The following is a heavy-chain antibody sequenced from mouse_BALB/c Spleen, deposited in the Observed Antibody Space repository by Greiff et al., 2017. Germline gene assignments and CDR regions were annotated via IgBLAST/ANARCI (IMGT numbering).Heavy chain of an antibody. Sequence: QVQLQQSGAELVRPGTSVKISCKASGYTFTNYWLGWVKQRPGHGLEWIGDIYPGGGYTNYNEKFKGKATLTADTSSSTAYMQLSSLTSEDSAVYFCARGGYYGSSPYWYFDVWGAGTTVTVSS. V-gene: IGHV1-63*02. CDR3: ARGGYYGSSPYWYFDV. CDR2: IYPGGGYT. D-gene: IGHD1-1*01. CDR1: GYTFTNYW. J-gene: IGHJ1*01.